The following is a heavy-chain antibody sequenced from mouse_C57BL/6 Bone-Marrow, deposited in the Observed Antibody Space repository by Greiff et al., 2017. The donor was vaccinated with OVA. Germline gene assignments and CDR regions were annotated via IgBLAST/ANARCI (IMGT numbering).Heavy chain of an antibody. J-gene: IGHJ4*01. D-gene: IGHD1-1*01. CDR2: IWSDGST. V-gene: IGHV2-6-1*01. Sequence: VQVVESGPGLVAPSQRLSITCTVSGFSLTSYGVHWVRQPPGKGLEWLVVIWSDGSTTYNSALKSRLSISKDNSKSQVFLKMNSLQTDDTAMYYCARQEDYYGSSLMDYWGQGTSVTVSS. CDR1: GFSLTSYG. CDR3: ARQEDYYGSSLMDY.